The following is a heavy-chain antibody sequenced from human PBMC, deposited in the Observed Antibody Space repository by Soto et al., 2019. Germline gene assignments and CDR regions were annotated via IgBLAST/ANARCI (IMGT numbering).Heavy chain of an antibody. J-gene: IGHJ4*02. CDR1: GFTFGDYA. CDR3: TRKEFVDY. V-gene: IGHV3-49*03. CDR2: IRSKAYGGAT. Sequence: GGSLRLSCTASGFTFGDYAMSWFRQAPGKGLEWIGFIRSKAYGGATEYAASVKDRFSISRDDSKSIAYLQMNSLKTEDTAVYYCTRKEFVDYWGQGTLVTVSS.